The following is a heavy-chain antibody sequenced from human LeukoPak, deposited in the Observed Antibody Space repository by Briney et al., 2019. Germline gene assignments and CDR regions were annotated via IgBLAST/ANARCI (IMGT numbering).Heavy chain of an antibody. Sequence: PGGSLRLSCAASGFTFSSYAMSWVRQAPGRGLEWVSAISGSGGSTYYADSVKGRFTISRDNSKNTLYLQMNSLRAEDTAVYDCAKDRMATYYYDSSGSAFDYWGQGTLVTVSS. V-gene: IGHV3-23*01. CDR2: ISGSGGST. CDR1: GFTFSSYA. D-gene: IGHD3-22*01. J-gene: IGHJ4*02. CDR3: AKDRMATYYYDSSGSAFDY.